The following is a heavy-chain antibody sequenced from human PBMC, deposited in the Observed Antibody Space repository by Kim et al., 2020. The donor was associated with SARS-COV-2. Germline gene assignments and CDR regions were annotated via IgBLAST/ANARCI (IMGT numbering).Heavy chain of an antibody. Sequence: GGSLRLSCAASGFTFSSYWMHWVRQAPGKGLVWVSRINGDGSSTTYADSEKGRFTISRDNAKNTLYLQMNSLRAEDTAVYYCASDLSSGWYTPRGTDVWGQGTTVIVSS. J-gene: IGHJ6*02. V-gene: IGHV3-74*01. CDR3: ASDLSSGWYTPRGTDV. D-gene: IGHD6-19*01. CDR2: INGDGSST. CDR1: GFTFSSYW.